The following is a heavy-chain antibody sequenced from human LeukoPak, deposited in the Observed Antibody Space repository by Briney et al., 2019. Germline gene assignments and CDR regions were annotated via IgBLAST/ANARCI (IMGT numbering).Heavy chain of an antibody. Sequence: AAVTDSFKASGYTFASYGISWVRQAPAQGKELMGWISGFNGNTNHEQNLQDRVIMTTDTSTSTAYMELRSLRSDDTAVYFCARVPNQYCTSRCYYTAFDIWGQGTMVTVSS. CDR1: GYTFASYG. V-gene: IGHV1-18*01. D-gene: IGHD2/OR15-2a*01. CDR2: ISGFNGNT. CDR3: ARVPNQYCTSRCYYTAFDI. J-gene: IGHJ3*02.